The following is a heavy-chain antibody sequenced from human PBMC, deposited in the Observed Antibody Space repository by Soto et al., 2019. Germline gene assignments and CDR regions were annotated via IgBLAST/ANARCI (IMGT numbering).Heavy chain of an antibody. Sequence: SVKVSCKASGGTFSIYAISWVLQAPGQGLEWMGGIIPIFGTANYAQKFQGRVTITADESTSTAYMELSSLRSEDTAVYYCARAPFGVPPWYFDLWGRGTLVTVS. J-gene: IGHJ2*01. CDR2: IIPIFGTA. CDR3: ARAPFGVPPWYFDL. CDR1: GGTFSIYA. V-gene: IGHV1-69*13. D-gene: IGHD3-3*01.